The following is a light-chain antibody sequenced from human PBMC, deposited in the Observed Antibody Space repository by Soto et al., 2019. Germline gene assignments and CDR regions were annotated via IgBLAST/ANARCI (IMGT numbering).Light chain of an antibody. J-gene: IGKJ5*01. CDR3: QQRHSYPIT. Sequence: DIQLTQSPSFLSASVGDRVTITCRASQGISNYLAWYHQKPGKAPKLLIHTASTLQSGVPSRFSGSGSGTEFTLTISSLQPEDFATYYCQQRHSYPITFGQGKRLETK. V-gene: IGKV1-9*01. CDR2: TAS. CDR1: QGISNY.